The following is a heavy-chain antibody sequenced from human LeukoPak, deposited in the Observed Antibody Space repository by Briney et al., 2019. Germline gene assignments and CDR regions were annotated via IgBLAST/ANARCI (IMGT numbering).Heavy chain of an antibody. CDR1: GFTFSSYW. D-gene: IGHD4-17*01. V-gene: IGHV3-74*01. CDR2: INSDGSTT. CDR3: ARARDYGDYVNWFDP. Sequence: GGSLRLSCAASGFTFSSYWMHWVRQTPGKGLVWVSRINSDGSTTSYADSVKGRFTISRDNAKNTLYLQMSSLRAEDTAVYYCARARDYGDYVNWFDPWGQGTLVTVSS. J-gene: IGHJ5*02.